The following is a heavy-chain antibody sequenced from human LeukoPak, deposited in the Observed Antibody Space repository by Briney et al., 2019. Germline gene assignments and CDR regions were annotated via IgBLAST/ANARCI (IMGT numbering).Heavy chain of an antibody. CDR1: GFTFSSYT. V-gene: IGHV3-23*01. Sequence: GGSLRLSCAASGFTFSSYTMSWVRQAPGKGLEWVSAISGSGGSTYYADSVKGRFTISRDNSKNTLYLQMNSLRAEDTAVYYCAKGTAMGPYNWFDPWGQGTLVTVSS. CDR2: ISGSGGST. CDR3: AKGTAMGPYNWFDP. D-gene: IGHD5-18*01. J-gene: IGHJ5*02.